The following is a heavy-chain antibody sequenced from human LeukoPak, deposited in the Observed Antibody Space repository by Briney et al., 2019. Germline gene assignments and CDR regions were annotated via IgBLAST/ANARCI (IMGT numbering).Heavy chain of an antibody. Sequence: GESLKISFKGSGYSFTSYWIGWVRPMPGKGLEWMGIIYPSDSDIRYSPSFQGQVTISADKSISTAYLQWSSLKASGTAMYYCARQFGGNSEFDYWGQGTLVTVSS. CDR3: ARQFGGNSEFDY. CDR2: IYPSDSDI. V-gene: IGHV5-51*01. J-gene: IGHJ4*02. D-gene: IGHD4-23*01. CDR1: GYSFTSYW.